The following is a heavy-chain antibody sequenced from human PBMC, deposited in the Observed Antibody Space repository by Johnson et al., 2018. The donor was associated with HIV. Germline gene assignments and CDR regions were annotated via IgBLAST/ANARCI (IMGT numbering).Heavy chain of an antibody. Sequence: QMLLVESGGGLIQPGGSLRLSCAASGFTVSTYYMTWVRQASGKGLEWVAVISYDASNKYYADSVKGRFTISRDNSKNTLYLQMNSLRTEDTAVYYCARVRGGTGHGAFDIWGQGTMVTVSS. J-gene: IGHJ3*02. CDR3: ARVRGGTGHGAFDI. CDR2: ISYDASNK. CDR1: GFTVSTYY. V-gene: IGHV3-30*03.